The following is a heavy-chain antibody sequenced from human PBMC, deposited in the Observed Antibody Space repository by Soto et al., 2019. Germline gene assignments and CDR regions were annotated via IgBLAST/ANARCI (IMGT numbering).Heavy chain of an antibody. CDR2: INHSGST. J-gene: IGHJ6*02. D-gene: IGHD7-27*01. V-gene: IGHV4-34*01. Sequence: SETLSLTCTVYGGSFSGHYWSWIRQPPGKGLEWIGEINHSGSTNYNPPLKIRVTISVDTSKNQSPLRLSSVTAADTAVYYCARHKNNWGSVWGGYYYYYGMDVWGQGTTVSVSS. CDR3: ARHKNNWGSVWGGYYYYYGMDV. CDR1: GGSFSGHY.